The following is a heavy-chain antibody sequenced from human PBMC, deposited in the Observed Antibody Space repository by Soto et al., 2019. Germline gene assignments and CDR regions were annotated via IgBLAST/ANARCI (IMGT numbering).Heavy chain of an antibody. CDR2: ISYDGSNK. V-gene: IGHV3-30*03. Sequence: PGGSLRLSCAASGFTFSSYGMHWVRQAPGKGLEWVAVISYDGSNKYYADSVKGRFSISRDNSKNTLYLQMNSLRSEDTTVYYCARGDDIAVAGGTFDIWGQGTMVTVSS. CDR3: ARGDDIAVAGGTFDI. CDR1: GFTFSSYG. J-gene: IGHJ3*02. D-gene: IGHD6-19*01.